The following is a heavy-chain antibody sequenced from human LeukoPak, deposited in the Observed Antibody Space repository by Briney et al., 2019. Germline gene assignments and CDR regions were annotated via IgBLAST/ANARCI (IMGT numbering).Heavy chain of an antibody. D-gene: IGHD3-16*02. CDR1: GFTFSSYA. Sequence: GGSLRLSCAASGFTFSSYAMSWVRQAPGKGLEWVSAISGSGGSTYYADSVKGRFTISRDNSKNTLYLQMNGLRAEDTAVYYCAKSRPRYDYVWGSHRSVDAFDIWGQGTMVTVSS. J-gene: IGHJ3*02. CDR3: AKSRPRYDYVWGSHRSVDAFDI. V-gene: IGHV3-23*01. CDR2: ISGSGGST.